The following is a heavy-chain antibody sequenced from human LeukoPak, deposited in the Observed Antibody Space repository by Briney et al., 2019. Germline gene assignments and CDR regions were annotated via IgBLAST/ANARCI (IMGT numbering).Heavy chain of an antibody. D-gene: IGHD2-15*01. CDR2: INHSGST. V-gene: IGHV4-34*01. CDR3: ARGGLGYCSGGACYHEYFQH. CDR1: GGSLSGSY. J-gene: IGHJ1*01. Sequence: SETLSLTCAVFGGSLSGSYWSWIRQPPGKGPEWIGEINHSGSTNYNPSLKSRVTISVDTSKNQFSLKLSSVTAADTAVYYCARGGLGYCSGGACYHEYFQHWGQGTLVTVSS.